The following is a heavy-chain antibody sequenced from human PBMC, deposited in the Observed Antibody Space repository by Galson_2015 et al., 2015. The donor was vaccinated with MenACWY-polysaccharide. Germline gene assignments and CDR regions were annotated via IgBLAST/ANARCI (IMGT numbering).Heavy chain of an antibody. D-gene: IGHD6-19*01. CDR3: ARDLESSGWYRPGWFDP. V-gene: IGHV6-1*01. Sequence: CAISGDSVSSNSAAWNWIRQSPSRGLEWLGRTYYRSTWYNDYAVSVKSRITIIPDTSKNQFSLQLNSVTPEDTAVYYCARDLESSGWYRPGWFDPWGQGTLVTVSS. CDR1: GDSVSSNSAA. J-gene: IGHJ5*02. CDR2: TYYRSTWYN.